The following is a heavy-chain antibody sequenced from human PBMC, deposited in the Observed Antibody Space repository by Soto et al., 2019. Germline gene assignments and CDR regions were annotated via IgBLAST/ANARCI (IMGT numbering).Heavy chain of an antibody. V-gene: IGHV4-31*03. D-gene: IGHD2-21*01. CDR3: ARAIPGYYYGMDV. CDR2: IFYTGST. Sequence: SETLSLTCTVSGGSISSGGRYWNWIRQHPGKGLEWIGYIFYTGSTNYNPPLKSRVIISVDTSKNQFSLKLTSVTAADTALYYCARAIPGYYYGMDVWGQGTTVTVYS. J-gene: IGHJ6*02. CDR1: GGSISSGGRY.